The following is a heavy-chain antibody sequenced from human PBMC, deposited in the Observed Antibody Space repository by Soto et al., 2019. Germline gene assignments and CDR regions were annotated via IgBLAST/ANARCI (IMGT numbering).Heavy chain of an antibody. J-gene: IGHJ4*02. CDR2: IYPGDSDT. V-gene: IGHV5-51*01. D-gene: IGHD2-2*01. Sequence: GESLKISCHSSGYGFTTFWIAWVRQRPGKGLEWMGVIYPGDSDTRYSPSFQGQVTISADKSVTSAYLHWSSLKASDTAIYYCARLFSGQCYAPFDYWGQGTRVTVSS. CDR1: GYGFTTFW. CDR3: ARLFSGQCYAPFDY.